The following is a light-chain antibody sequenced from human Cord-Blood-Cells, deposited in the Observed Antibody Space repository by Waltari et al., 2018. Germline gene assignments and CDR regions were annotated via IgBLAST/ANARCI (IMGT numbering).Light chain of an antibody. CDR2: EVS. Sequence: DIVMTQTPLSLSVTPGQQASISCKSSQSLLHSDGKTYLYCYLQKPGQSLQHIIYEVSRRFSGVPDRFSGRGSGTDFTLKISRVGAEDVAVYYCMQGIHLPLTFGGGTKVEIK. J-gene: IGKJ4*01. CDR3: MQGIHLPLT. CDR1: QSLLHSDGKTY. V-gene: IGKV2-29*02.